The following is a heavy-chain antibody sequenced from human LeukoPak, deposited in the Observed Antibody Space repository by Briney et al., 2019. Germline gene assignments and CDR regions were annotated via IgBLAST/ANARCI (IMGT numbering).Heavy chain of an antibody. CDR3: ARDRGQQWLWWFDP. Sequence: PSETLSLTCTVSGGSISSYYWSWIRQPAGQGMEWIGRIYTSGSTNYNPSLKSRVTMSVDTSKNQFPLKLSSVTAADTAVYYCARDRGQQWLWWFDPWGQGTLVTVSS. D-gene: IGHD6-19*01. CDR1: GGSISSYY. V-gene: IGHV4-4*07. J-gene: IGHJ5*02. CDR2: IYTSGST.